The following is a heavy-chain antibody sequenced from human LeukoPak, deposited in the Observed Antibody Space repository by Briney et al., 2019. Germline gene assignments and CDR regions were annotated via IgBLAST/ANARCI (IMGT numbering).Heavy chain of an antibody. J-gene: IGHJ4*02. CDR1: GFTFDDYT. Sequence: PGGSLRLSCAASGFTFDDYTMHWVRQAPGKGLEWVGFIRSKAYGGTTEYAASVKGRFTISRDDSKSIAYLQMNSLKTEDTAVYYCTRGSWWVRDILTGPLIDYWGQGTLVTVSS. CDR2: IRSKAYGGTT. D-gene: IGHD3-9*01. V-gene: IGHV3-49*04. CDR3: TRGSWWVRDILTGPLIDY.